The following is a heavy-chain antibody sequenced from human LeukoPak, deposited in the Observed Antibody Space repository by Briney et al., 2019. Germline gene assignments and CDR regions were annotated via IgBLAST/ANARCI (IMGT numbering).Heavy chain of an antibody. CDR1: GFTFSDYG. CDR2: IYYDGSNK. Sequence: GGSLRLSCATSGFTFSDYGMHWVRQAPGKGLEWVAFIYYDGSNKYYADSVKGRFTISRDNSKNTLYLQMNSLTSDDTAMYFCARLYLWFETSRTLFALDPWGQGTLVIVSS. CDR3: ARLYLWFETSRTLFALDP. V-gene: IGHV3-30*19. J-gene: IGHJ5*02. D-gene: IGHD3-10*01.